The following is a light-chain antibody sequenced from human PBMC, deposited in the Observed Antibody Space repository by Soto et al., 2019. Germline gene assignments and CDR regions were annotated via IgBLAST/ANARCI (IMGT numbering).Light chain of an antibody. Sequence: DIQMTQSPFILSASVGDRVTITCRASQSISSWLAWYQQKPGKAPNLLIYKASSLESGVPSRFSGSGSGTEFTLTISTLQPDDFATYYCQQYNSSPFTCGPGTKVDIK. CDR2: KAS. CDR1: QSISSW. J-gene: IGKJ3*01. CDR3: QQYNSSPFT. V-gene: IGKV1-5*03.